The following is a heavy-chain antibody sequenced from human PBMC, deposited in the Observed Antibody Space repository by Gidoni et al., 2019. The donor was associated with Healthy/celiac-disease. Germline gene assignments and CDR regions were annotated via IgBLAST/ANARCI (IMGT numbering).Heavy chain of an antibody. CDR3: ARSKVQGVILSNGVDY. Sequence: QVQLQESGPGLVKPSETLSLTCTVSGGSVSSGSYYWSWIRQPPGQGLEWIGYIYSSGRTNYNPSLKSRVTISVDTSTNQFSLKLSSVTAADTAVYYCARSKVQGVILSNGVDYWGQGTLVTVSS. D-gene: IGHD3-10*01. CDR2: IYSSGRT. J-gene: IGHJ4*02. CDR1: GGSVSSGSYY. V-gene: IGHV4-61*01.